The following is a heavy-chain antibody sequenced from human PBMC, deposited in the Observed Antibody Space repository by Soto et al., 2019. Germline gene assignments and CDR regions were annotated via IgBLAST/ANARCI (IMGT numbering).Heavy chain of an antibody. J-gene: IGHJ4*02. V-gene: IGHV3-23*01. Sequence: GGSLRLSCAASGFTFSSYAMSWVRQAPGKGLEWVSAISGSGGSTYYADSVKGRFTISRDNSKNTLYLQMNSLTAEDTAVYYWAKALGGGSSKDYWGQGTLVTVSS. CDR1: GFTFSSYA. CDR3: AKALGGGSSKDY. D-gene: IGHD3-16*01. CDR2: ISGSGGST.